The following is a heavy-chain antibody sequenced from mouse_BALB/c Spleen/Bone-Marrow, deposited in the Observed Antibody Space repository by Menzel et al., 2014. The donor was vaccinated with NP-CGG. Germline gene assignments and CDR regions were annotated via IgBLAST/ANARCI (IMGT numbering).Heavy chain of an antibody. CDR3: ARNPYGNYAMDY. CDR1: GFSLTNYG. Sequence: VQLQESGPGLVAPSQSLSITCTVSGFSLTNYGLHWVRQPPGKGLEWLVVIWSDGNTTYNSALKSRLSISKDNSKSQVFLKMNSLQTDDTAMYYCARNPYGNYAMDYWGQGTSVTVSS. V-gene: IGHV2-6*02. CDR2: IWSDGNT. J-gene: IGHJ4*01. D-gene: IGHD2-10*02.